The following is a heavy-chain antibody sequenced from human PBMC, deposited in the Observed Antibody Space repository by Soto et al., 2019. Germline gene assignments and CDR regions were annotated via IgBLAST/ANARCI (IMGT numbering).Heavy chain of an antibody. CDR2: ISGSGGST. D-gene: IGHD1-7*01. V-gene: IGHV3-23*01. CDR1: GFTFSSYA. CDR3: AKDYSFADWNYDSWFDP. J-gene: IGHJ5*02. Sequence: GGSLRLSCAASGFTFSSYAMSWVRQAPGKGLEWVSAISGSGGSTYYADSVKGRFTISRDNSKNTLYLQMNSLRAEDTAVYYCAKDYSFADWNYDSWFDPWGQGTLVTVSS.